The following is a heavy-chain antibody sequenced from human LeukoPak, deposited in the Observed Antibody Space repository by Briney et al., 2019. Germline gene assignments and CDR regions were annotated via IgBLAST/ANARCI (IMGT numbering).Heavy chain of an antibody. V-gene: IGHV3-23*01. CDR2: ISGSGGST. Sequence: PGGSLRLSCAASGFTFSSYAMSWVRQAPGKGLEWVSAISGSGGSTYYADSVKGRVTISRDNSKNTLYLQMNSLRAEDTAIYYCAKDSYSSVGISGVRGFDYWGQGSLVTVSS. J-gene: IGHJ4*02. D-gene: IGHD3-10*01. CDR3: AKDSYSSVGISGVRGFDY. CDR1: GFTFSSYA.